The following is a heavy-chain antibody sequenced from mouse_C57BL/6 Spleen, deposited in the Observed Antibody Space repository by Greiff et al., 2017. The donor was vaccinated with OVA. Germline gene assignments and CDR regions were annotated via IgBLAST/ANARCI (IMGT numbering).Heavy chain of an antibody. CDR3: ATDGYPYAIDY. D-gene: IGHD2-3*01. CDR2: IYPGDGDT. Sequence: VKLMESGPELVKPGASVKISCKASGYAFSSSWMNWVKQRPGKGLEWIGRIYPGDGDTNYNGKLKGKATLTADKSSSTAYMQLSSLTSEDSSVYFCATDGYPYAIDYWGQGTSVTVSS. V-gene: IGHV1-82*01. CDR1: GYAFSSSW. J-gene: IGHJ4*01.